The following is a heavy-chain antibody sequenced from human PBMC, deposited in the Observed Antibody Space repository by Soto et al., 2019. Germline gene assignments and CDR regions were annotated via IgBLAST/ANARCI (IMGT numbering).Heavy chain of an antibody. CDR2: IWYDGSNK. CDR1: GFTFSNYG. V-gene: IGHV3-33*01. D-gene: IGHD3-10*01. CDR3: AAGEPLNY. J-gene: IGHJ4*02. Sequence: GGSLRLSCAASGFTFSNYGMHWVRQAPGKGLEWVAIIWYDGSNKYYADSVKGRFTISRDNSKNTVYLQMNSLRAEDTAMYYCAAGEPLNYRGQGTLVTVSS.